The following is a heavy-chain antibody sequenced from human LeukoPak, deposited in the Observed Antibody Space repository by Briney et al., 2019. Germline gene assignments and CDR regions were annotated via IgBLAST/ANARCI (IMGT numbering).Heavy chain of an antibody. V-gene: IGHV1-3*01. D-gene: IGHD2-2*01. Sequence: ASVKVSCKASGYTFTSYAMHWVRQAPGQRLEWMGWINAGNGNTKYSQKFQGRVTITRDTSASTAYMELSSLRSEDTAVYYCASPIVVVPAAGYHYYGMDVWGKGTTVTVSS. CDR3: ASPIVVVPAAGYHYYGMDV. J-gene: IGHJ6*04. CDR2: INAGNGNT. CDR1: GYTFTSYA.